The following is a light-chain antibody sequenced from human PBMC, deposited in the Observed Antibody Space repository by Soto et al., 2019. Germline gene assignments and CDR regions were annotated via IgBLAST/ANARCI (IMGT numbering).Light chain of an antibody. CDR1: QGISSY. J-gene: IGKJ2*01. CDR3: QQIYGYPLT. Sequence: DIQLTQSPSFLSASVGDRVTIACRASQGISSYLAWYQQKPGKAPKLLIYAASTLQSGVPSRFSGSGSGTEFTLTVSSLQPEDFATYYCQQIYGYPLTFGQGTKLQIK. V-gene: IGKV1-9*01. CDR2: AAS.